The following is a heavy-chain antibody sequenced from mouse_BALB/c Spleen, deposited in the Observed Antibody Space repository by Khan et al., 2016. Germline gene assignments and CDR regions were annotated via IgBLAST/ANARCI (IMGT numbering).Heavy chain of an antibody. D-gene: IGHD2-4*01. V-gene: IGHV1S81*02. CDR3: ARSLYDYDAY. CDR2: INPSNGRT. J-gene: IGHJ3*01. Sequence: QVQLQQPGAELVKPGASVKLSCKASGYTFTSYWMHWVKQRPGQGLEWIGEINPSNGRTNYNEKFKSKATLTVDKSSSTAYMQLSSLTSEDSADYYCARSLYDYDAYWGQGTLVTVSA. CDR1: GYTFTSYW.